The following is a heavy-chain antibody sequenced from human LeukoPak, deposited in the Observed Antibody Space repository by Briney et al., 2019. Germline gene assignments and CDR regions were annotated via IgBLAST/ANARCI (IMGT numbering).Heavy chain of an antibody. J-gene: IGHJ4*02. CDR3: ARAIGYCSGGSCWYYFDY. Sequence: ASVKVSCKASGYTFTGYYMHWVRQAPGQGLEWVGRINPNSGGTNYAQKFQGRVTMTRDTSISTAYMELSRLRSDDTAVYYCARAIGYCSGGSCWYYFDYWGQGTLVTVSS. V-gene: IGHV1-2*06. D-gene: IGHD2-15*01. CDR1: GYTFTGYY. CDR2: INPNSGGT.